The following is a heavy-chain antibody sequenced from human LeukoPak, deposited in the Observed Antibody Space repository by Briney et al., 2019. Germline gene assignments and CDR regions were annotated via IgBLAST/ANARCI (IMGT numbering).Heavy chain of an antibody. J-gene: IGHJ6*02. CDR2: ISDIGTT. V-gene: IGHV4-59*11. D-gene: IGHD4-17*01. Sequence: SETLSLTCADSGDSFSSHYWTWIRQPPGRGLEWIGYISDIGTTNYNPSLKSRVALSIDTSKNQFSLKMSSVTTADTAVYYCARDTVTTRRNSGTKSVQNYYGMDVWGQGTTVTVSS. CDR3: ARDTVTTRRNSGTKSVQNYYGMDV. CDR1: GDSFSSHY.